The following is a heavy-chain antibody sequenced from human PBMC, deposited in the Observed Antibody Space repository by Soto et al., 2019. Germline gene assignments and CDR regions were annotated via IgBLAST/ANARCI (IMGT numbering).Heavy chain of an antibody. V-gene: IGHV5-51*01. CDR1: GYSFTNYW. D-gene: IGHD3-10*01. CDR2: IYPGDSDT. Sequence: PGESLKISCKGSGYSFTNYWIGWVRQMPGQGLEWMGIIYPGDSDTRYSPSFKGQVTISADKSISTAYLQWSSLKAADTAMYYCARHVDTMVRGTSLFQAPLHYYLLAVSGKGTTVTVSS. CDR3: ARHVDTMVRGTSLFQAPLHYYLLAV. J-gene: IGHJ6*03.